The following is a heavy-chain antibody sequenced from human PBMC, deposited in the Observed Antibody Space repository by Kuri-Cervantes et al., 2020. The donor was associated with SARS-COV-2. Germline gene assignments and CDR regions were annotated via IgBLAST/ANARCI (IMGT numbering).Heavy chain of an antibody. V-gene: IGHV4-4*07. D-gene: IGHD6-6*01. CDR1: GGSVSGYY. Sequence: SQTLSLTCAVYGGSVSGYYWSWIRQPAGKGLEWIGRIYTSGSTNYNPSLKSRVTMSVDTSKNQFSLKLSSVTAADTAVYYCARDDSSSSPFDYYYYYMDVWGKGTTVTVSS. J-gene: IGHJ6*03. CDR2: IYTSGST. CDR3: ARDDSSSSPFDYYYYYMDV.